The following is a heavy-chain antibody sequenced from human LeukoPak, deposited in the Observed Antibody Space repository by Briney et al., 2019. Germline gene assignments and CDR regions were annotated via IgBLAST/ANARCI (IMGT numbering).Heavy chain of an antibody. Sequence: SVKVSCKASGGTFSSYAISWVRQAPGQGLEWMGGIIPIFGTANYAQKFQGRVTITADKSTSTAYMELSSLRSEDTAVYYCARVATVDTAMVSDYYYYYMDVWGKGTTVTVSS. CDR3: ARVATVDTAMVSDYYYYYMDV. V-gene: IGHV1-69*06. D-gene: IGHD5-18*01. J-gene: IGHJ6*03. CDR2: IIPIFGTA. CDR1: GGTFSSYA.